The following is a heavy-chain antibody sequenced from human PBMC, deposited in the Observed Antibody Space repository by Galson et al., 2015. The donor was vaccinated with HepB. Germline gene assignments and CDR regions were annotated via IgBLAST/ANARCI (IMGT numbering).Heavy chain of an antibody. CDR1: GGSFSGYY. D-gene: IGHD6-13*01. J-gene: IGHJ3*02. V-gene: IGHV4-34*01. Sequence: SEPLSLTCAVYGGSFSGYYWSWIRQPPGKGLEWSGEINHSGSTNYNPSLKSRVTISVDTSKNQFSLKLSSVTAADTAVYYCASSLSQLVAAARAFDIWGQGTMVTVSS. CDR2: INHSGST. CDR3: ASSLSQLVAAARAFDI.